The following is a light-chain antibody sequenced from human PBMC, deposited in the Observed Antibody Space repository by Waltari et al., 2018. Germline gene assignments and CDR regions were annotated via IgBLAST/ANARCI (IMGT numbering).Light chain of an antibody. CDR1: QSVGSSS. CDR3: QQHGTLPAT. Sequence: DIVLTQSPGTASLSPGERVTLSCRASQSVGSSSLAWYQQKPGQAPSLVIYRASRRATGIPNRFSGSGSGTDFSLTISRLEPEDFAVYYCQQHGTLPATFGQGTKVEIK. CDR2: RAS. V-gene: IGKV3-20*01. J-gene: IGKJ1*01.